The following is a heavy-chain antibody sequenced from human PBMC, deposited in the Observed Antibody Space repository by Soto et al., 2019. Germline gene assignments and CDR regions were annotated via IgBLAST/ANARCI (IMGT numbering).Heavy chain of an antibody. D-gene: IGHD3-22*01. J-gene: IGHJ4*02. CDR1: GFTFSSCA. Sequence: PGGSLRLSCAASGFTFSSCAMHWVRQAPGKGLEWVAVISYDGSNKYYADSVKGRFTISRDNSKNTLYLQMNSLRAEDTAVYYCVRSSSSDSSGYSNYAYWGQGTLAIASS. CDR2: ISYDGSNK. V-gene: IGHV3-30-3*01. CDR3: VRSSSSDSSGYSNYAY.